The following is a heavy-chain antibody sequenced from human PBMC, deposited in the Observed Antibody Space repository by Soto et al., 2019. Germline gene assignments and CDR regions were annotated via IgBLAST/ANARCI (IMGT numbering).Heavy chain of an antibody. CDR1: GGSISSYY. Sequence: SETLSLTCTVSGGSISSYYWSWIRQPPGKGLEWIGYIYYSGSTYYNPSLKSRVTISVDTSKNQFSLKLTSVTAADTAVYYCARVDYGGDYYYYGMDVWGQGTTVTVSS. V-gene: IGHV4-59*08. J-gene: IGHJ6*02. D-gene: IGHD4-17*01. CDR3: ARVDYGGDYYYYGMDV. CDR2: IYYSGST.